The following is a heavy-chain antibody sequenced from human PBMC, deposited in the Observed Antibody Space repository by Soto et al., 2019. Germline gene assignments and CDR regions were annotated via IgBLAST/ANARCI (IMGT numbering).Heavy chain of an antibody. CDR2: IYNTGST. D-gene: IGHD3-3*01. CDR1: GGSFTNYY. J-gene: IGHJ6*02. Sequence: PSETLSLTCTVSGGSFTNYYWSWIRQPPGRGLEWIGYIYNTGSTNYNPSLKSRVTISVDTSKNQFSLKLSSVTAADTAVYYCARGGLSGFWSGYPPYYYYYGMDVWGQGTTVTVSS. V-gene: IGHV4-59*01. CDR3: ARGGLSGFWSGYPPYYYYYGMDV.